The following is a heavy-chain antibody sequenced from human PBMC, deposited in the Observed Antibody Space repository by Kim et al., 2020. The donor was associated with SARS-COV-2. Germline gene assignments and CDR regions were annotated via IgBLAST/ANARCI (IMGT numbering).Heavy chain of an antibody. CDR1: GGSISSSSYY. J-gene: IGHJ4*02. V-gene: IGHV4-39*01. CDR2: IYYSRST. CDR3: ARLRATVTKGQGIDY. Sequence: SETLSLTCTVSGGSISSSSYYWGWIRQPPGKGLEWIGSIYYSRSTYYNPSLKSRVTISVDTSKNQFSLRLSSVTAAETAVYYCARLRATVTKGQGIDYWGQGTLVTVSS. D-gene: IGHD4-17*01.